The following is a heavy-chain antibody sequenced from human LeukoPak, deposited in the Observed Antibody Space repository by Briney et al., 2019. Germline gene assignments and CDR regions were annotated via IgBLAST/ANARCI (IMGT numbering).Heavy chain of an antibody. Sequence: PGGSLRLSCAASGFTFSSYSMNWVRQAPGKGLEWVSSISSSSSYIYYADSVKGRFTISRDNAKNSLYLQMNSLRAEDTAVYYCARDLKVYYYDSRADLDYWGQGTLVTVSS. J-gene: IGHJ4*02. CDR2: ISSSSSYI. V-gene: IGHV3-21*01. CDR3: ARDLKVYYYDSRADLDY. CDR1: GFTFSSYS. D-gene: IGHD3-22*01.